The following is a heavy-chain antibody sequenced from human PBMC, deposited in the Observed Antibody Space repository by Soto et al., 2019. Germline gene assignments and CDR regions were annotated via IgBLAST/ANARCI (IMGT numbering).Heavy chain of an antibody. CDR1: GGSISSSSYY. CDR3: ARVCGGDCHNGMDV. D-gene: IGHD2-21*02. Sequence: SETLSLTCTVSGGSISSSSYYWGWIRQPPGKGLEWIGSIYYDGSTYYNPSLKSRVTISVDTSKKQFSLKLSSVTAADTAVYYCARVCGGDCHNGMDVWGQGTTVTVSS. V-gene: IGHV4-39*07. CDR2: IYYDGST. J-gene: IGHJ6*02.